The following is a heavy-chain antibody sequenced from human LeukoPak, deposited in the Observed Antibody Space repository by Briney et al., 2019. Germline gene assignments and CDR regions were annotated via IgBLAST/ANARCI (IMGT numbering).Heavy chain of an antibody. V-gene: IGHV3-23*01. CDR3: AKGDMIRGVHKAYYYYMDV. CDR1: GFTFSSYG. J-gene: IGHJ6*03. D-gene: IGHD3-10*01. CDR2: ISGSGGVT. Sequence: GGSLRLSCAASGFTFSSYGMSWVRQAPEKGLEWVSAISGSGGVTFHADSVKGRFTISRDNSKSTLYLQMNSLRAEDTAVYYCAKGDMIRGVHKAYYYYMDVWGKGTTVTVSS.